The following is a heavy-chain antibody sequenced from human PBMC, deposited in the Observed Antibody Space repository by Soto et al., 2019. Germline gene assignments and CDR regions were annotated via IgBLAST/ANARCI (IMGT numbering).Heavy chain of an antibody. CDR1: GDSVSSNSAA. CDR3: ARVWTNSSGWDPVEGYYYGMDV. CDR2: TYYRSKWYN. V-gene: IGHV6-1*01. Sequence: KQSQTLSLTCAISGDSVSSNSAAWNWIRQSPSRGLEWLGRTYYRSKWYNDYAVSVKSRITINPDTSKNQFYLQLNSVTPEDTAVYYCARVWTNSSGWDPVEGYYYGMDVWGQGTTVTVSS. J-gene: IGHJ6*02. D-gene: IGHD6-19*01.